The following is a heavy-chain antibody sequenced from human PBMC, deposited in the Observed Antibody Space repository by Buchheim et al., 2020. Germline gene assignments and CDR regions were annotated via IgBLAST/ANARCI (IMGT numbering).Heavy chain of an antibody. V-gene: IGHV3-23*01. J-gene: IGHJ4*02. CDR3: VRQCCFNGVCYPFSDY. CDR2: LSRTGSST. Sequence: EVQLLESGGNLVQPGGSLRLSCAASEFTFSSYAMSWVRQAPGKGLEWVSSLSRTGSSTYYAVSVKGRFTFSRDNSTNTMYLQMNSLRAEDTAVYYCVRQCCFNGVCYPFSDYWGQGTL. CDR1: EFTFSSYA. D-gene: IGHD2-8*01.